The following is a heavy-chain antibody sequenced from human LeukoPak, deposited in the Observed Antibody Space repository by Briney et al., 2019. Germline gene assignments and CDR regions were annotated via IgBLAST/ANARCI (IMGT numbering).Heavy chain of an antibody. J-gene: IGHJ4*02. CDR1: GGSINYYY. CDR2: LYYSGST. V-gene: IGHV4-59*01. Sequence: SETLSLTCTVSGGSINYYYWNWIRQPPGKGLEWIGYLYYSGSTNYNPSLKSRVTISVDTSKNQFSLKLSSVTAADTAVYYCARAPSMVRGVIITSFGYWGQGTLVTVSS. D-gene: IGHD3-10*01. CDR3: ARAPSMVRGVIITSFGY.